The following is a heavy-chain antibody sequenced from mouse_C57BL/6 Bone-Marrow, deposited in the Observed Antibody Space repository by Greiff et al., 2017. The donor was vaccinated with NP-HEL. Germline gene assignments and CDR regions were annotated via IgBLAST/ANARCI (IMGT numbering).Heavy chain of an antibody. CDR3: ERLGWDSFDY. J-gene: IGHJ2*01. CDR2: INPNYGGT. CDR1: GYTFTDYN. Sequence: VQLQQSGPELVKPGASVKIPCKASGYTFTDYNMDWVKQSNGKSLEWIGVINPNYGGTSYNQKFKGKATLTVDQSSSTAYMELHSLTSEDTAVYYCERLGWDSFDYGGQGTTLTVSS. D-gene: IGHD4-1*01. V-gene: IGHV1-18*01.